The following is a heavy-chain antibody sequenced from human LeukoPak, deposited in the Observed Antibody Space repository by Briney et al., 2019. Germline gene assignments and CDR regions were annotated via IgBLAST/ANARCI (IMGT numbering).Heavy chain of an antibody. Sequence: VASVKVSCKASGYTFTSYGISWVRQAPGQGLEWMGWISAYNGNTNYAQKLQGRVTMTTDTSTSTAYMELRSLRSDDTAVYYCARYYYDSSGYDRGYYYYGMDVWGQGTTVTVSS. V-gene: IGHV1-18*01. CDR2: ISAYNGNT. D-gene: IGHD3-22*01. CDR3: ARYYYDSSGYDRGYYYYGMDV. J-gene: IGHJ6*02. CDR1: GYTFTSYG.